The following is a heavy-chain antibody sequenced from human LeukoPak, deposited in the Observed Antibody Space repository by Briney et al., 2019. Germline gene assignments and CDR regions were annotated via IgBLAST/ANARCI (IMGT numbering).Heavy chain of an antibody. CDR2: IHYVGSNT. V-gene: IGHV3-30*02. J-gene: IGHJ3*02. D-gene: IGHD3-22*01. CDR3: ARAGPRVSHDRPIPDAFDI. CDR1: GFIFSSNV. Sequence: GGSLRLSCAASGFIFSSNVMHWVRQAPGKGLEWVAFIHYVGSNTYYADSVKGRFTMSRDNSKNTLYLQMNSLRAEDTAVYYCARAGPRVSHDRPIPDAFDIWGQGTMVTVSS.